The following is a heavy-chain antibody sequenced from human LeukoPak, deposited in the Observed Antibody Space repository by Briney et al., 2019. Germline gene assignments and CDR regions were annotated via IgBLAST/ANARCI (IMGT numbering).Heavy chain of an antibody. CDR2: INHSGST. Sequence: PSETLSLTCAVYGGSFSGYYWSWIRQPPGKGLEWIGEINHSGSTNYNPSLKSRVTMSVDTSKNQFSLKLSSVTAADTAVYYCARDPSKKWGNMDVWGKGTTVTVSS. CDR1: GGSFSGYY. CDR3: ARDPSKKWGNMDV. D-gene: IGHD7-27*01. J-gene: IGHJ6*03. V-gene: IGHV4-34*01.